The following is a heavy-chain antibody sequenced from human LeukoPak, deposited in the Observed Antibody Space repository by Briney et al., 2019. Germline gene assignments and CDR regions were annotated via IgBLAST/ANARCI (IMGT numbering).Heavy chain of an antibody. J-gene: IGHJ4*02. D-gene: IGHD2-15*01. Sequence: VASVKVSCKASGYTFTGYYMHWVRQAPGKGLEWMGWINPSSGDTNSAQKFQGRVTMTRDTSISTAYMELTRLRSDDTAVYYCASDTCSGGTCYSCYWGQGTLVTVSS. V-gene: IGHV1-2*02. CDR2: INPSSGDT. CDR3: ASDTCSGGTCYSCY. CDR1: GYTFTGYY.